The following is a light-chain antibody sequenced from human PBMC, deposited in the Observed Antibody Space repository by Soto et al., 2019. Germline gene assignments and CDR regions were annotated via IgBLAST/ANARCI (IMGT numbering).Light chain of an antibody. CDR1: SSDVGLYDY. V-gene: IGLV2-14*01. J-gene: IGLJ1*01. CDR2: AGS. CDR3: SSYTSDSSYV. Sequence: QSALTQPASVSGSPGQSITISCTGTSSDVGLYDYVSWYQQHPGKAPQLMIYAGSNRPSGVSNRFSASKSGNTAYLFISGLQAEDEADYYCSSYTSDSSYVFGSGTKGTVL.